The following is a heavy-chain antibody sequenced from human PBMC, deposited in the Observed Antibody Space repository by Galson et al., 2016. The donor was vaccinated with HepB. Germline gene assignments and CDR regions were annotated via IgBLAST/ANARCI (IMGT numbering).Heavy chain of an antibody. CDR2: ITSGGTT. D-gene: IGHD5-18*01. J-gene: IGHJ6*02. V-gene: IGHV3-23*01. CDR3: AKRPYSYGWHYGMDV. Sequence: SLRLSCAASGFSFSSYAMSWVRQAPGKGLEWVSGITSGGTTYYADSVKGRFTISRDNSKNILYLQMKSLRDDDTAVYYCAKRPYSYGWHYGMDVGGQGTTVTVSS. CDR1: GFSFSSYA.